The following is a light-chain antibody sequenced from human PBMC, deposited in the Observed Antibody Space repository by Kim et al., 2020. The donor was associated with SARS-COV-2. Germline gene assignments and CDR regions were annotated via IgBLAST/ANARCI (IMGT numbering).Light chain of an antibody. CDR2: DAS. V-gene: IGKV3-11*01. CDR1: ERIHTF. J-gene: IGKJ4*01. Sequence: SVSPGERAPLTCRASERIHTFLAWYHQRPGQPPRLLIYDASSRASGIPARFSASGSGTDFTLTITSLEPDDFGMYYCQQRYDWPPLFGGGTKLEI. CDR3: QQRYDWPPL.